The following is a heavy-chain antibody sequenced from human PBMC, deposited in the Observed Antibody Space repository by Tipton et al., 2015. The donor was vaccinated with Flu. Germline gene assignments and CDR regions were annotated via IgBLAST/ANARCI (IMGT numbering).Heavy chain of an antibody. CDR1: GGSFSGYY. V-gene: IGHV4-34*01. D-gene: IGHD6-19*01. CDR3: ARGVAVAGPSYYYSYYGMDV. Sequence: TLSLTCAVYGGSFSGYYWSWIRQPPGKGLEWIGEINHSGSTNYNPSLKSRVTISVDTSKNQFSLKLSSVTAADTAVYYCARGVAVAGPSYYYSYYGMDVWGQGTTVTVSS. CDR2: INHSGST. J-gene: IGHJ6*02.